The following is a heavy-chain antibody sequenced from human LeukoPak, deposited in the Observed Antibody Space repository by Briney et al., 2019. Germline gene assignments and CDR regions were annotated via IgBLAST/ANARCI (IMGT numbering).Heavy chain of an antibody. D-gene: IGHD3-22*01. J-gene: IGHJ4*02. CDR2: IRSKAAGGTT. CDR1: GFTFTNTW. Sequence: GGSLRLSCVASGFTFTNTWINWVRQAPGRGLEWVGLIRSKAAGGTTEYAAPVKGRFTISRDDSKNTLYLQMNSLITDETAVYYCALGSANYDSSDFDCWGQGTLVTVSS. CDR3: ALGSANYDSSDFDC. V-gene: IGHV3-15*07.